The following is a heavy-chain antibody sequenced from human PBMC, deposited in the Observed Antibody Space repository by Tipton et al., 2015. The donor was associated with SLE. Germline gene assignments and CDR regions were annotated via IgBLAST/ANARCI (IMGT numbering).Heavy chain of an antibody. Sequence: TLSLTCTVSGGSISSGGYYWSWIRQHPGKGLEWIGYIYYSGGTHYNPSLKSRVTISVDTSKNQFPLKLSSVTAADTAVYYCASYSSSYFDYWGQGTLVTVSS. CDR2: IYYSGGT. J-gene: IGHJ4*02. V-gene: IGHV4-31*03. CDR1: GGSISSGGYY. D-gene: IGHD6-6*01. CDR3: ASYSSSYFDY.